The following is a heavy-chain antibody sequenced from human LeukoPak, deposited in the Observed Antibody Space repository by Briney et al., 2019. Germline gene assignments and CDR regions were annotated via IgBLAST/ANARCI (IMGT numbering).Heavy chain of an antibody. CDR1: GGSISSGTYY. CDR2: IYTSGIT. CDR3: ARLPDP. Sequence: SETLSLACTVSGGSISSGTYYWYWIRQPAGKGLEWIGRIYTSGITNYNPSLKSRVTISVDTSKNQFSLKLTSVTASDTAVYYCARLPDPWGQGTLVTVSS. V-gene: IGHV4-61*02. J-gene: IGHJ5*02.